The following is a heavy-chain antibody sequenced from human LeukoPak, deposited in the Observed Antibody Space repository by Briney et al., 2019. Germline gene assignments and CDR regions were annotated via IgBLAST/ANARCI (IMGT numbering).Heavy chain of an antibody. D-gene: IGHD2-21*01. CDR3: ARAPPGLWSPMAPFDS. J-gene: IGHJ4*02. Sequence: ASETLSLTCSVSGGAISNYYWSLIRQPPGKGLEWIGCIDYSGSTNYNPSLKSRVTISVDRSKNQFSLKLASVTAADAAVYYCARAPPGLWSPMAPFDSWGQGTVVTVSS. V-gene: IGHV4-59*01. CDR1: GGAISNYY. CDR2: IDYSGST.